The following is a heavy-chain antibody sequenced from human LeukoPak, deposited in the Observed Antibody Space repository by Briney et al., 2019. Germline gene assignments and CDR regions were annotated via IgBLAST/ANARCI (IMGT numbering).Heavy chain of an antibody. CDR3: AKTVAVVVPQEFDY. J-gene: IGHJ4*02. D-gene: IGHD3-22*01. V-gene: IGHV3-23*01. CDR2: ISGSGGST. Sequence: PVAYRTRPCATCVFKFKSYAMGGGRQAKRKGLEWVSAISGSGGSTYYADSVKGRFTISRDNSKNTLYLQMNSLRAEDTAVYYCAKTVAVVVPQEFDYWGQGTLVTVSS. CDR1: VFKFKSYA.